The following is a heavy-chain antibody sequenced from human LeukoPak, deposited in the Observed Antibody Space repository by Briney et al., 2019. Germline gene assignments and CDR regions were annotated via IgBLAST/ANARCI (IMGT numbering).Heavy chain of an antibody. CDR2: ICRGGGST. CDR1: GYSFSSYA. V-gene: IGHV3-23*01. CDR3: AAYYESSGYYRTPFDY. J-gene: IGHJ4*02. D-gene: IGHD3-22*01. Sequence: PGGSLRLSCAASGYSFSSYAMSWVRQAPGKGLEWVSAICRGGGSTYYTHSVQGRVTISRDKSKNTLYLQMNSLRAADTAVYYCAAYYESSGYYRTPFDYWGQGTLVTVST.